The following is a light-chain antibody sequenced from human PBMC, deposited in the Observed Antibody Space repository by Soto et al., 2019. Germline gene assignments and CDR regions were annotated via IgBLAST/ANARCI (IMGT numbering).Light chain of an antibody. V-gene: IGKV3-15*01. J-gene: IGKJ1*01. CDR1: QSVSNN. Sequence: EIVMTQSPATLSVSPGERATLSCRASQSVSNNLAWYQQKPGQAPRLLIHGSFTRATGIPARFSGSGSGTEFTLTISSLQSEDFAVYYCQQYNNWPRTFGQGTKVDIK. CDR3: QQYNNWPRT. CDR2: GSF.